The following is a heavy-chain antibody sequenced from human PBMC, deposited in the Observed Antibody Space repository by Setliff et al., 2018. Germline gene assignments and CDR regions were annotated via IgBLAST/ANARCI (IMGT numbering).Heavy chain of an antibody. D-gene: IGHD1-26*01. CDR3: ARQKEYSGRSCFQH. Sequence: SETLSLTCNVSGDSIGNYYWSWLRQSPGRGLEWIGYVDHSDYANYNPSLKRRVTISVDTSENQFSLRLSLVTAADTATYYCARQKEYSGRSCFQHWGQGIPVTVSS. CDR2: VDHSDYA. J-gene: IGHJ1*01. V-gene: IGHV4-59*08. CDR1: GDSIGNYY.